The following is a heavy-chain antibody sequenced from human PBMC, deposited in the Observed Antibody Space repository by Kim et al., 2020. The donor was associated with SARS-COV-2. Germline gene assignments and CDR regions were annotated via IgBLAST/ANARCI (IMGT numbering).Heavy chain of an antibody. CDR3: ARIGSGWPAGY. J-gene: IGHJ4*02. D-gene: IGHD6-19*01. V-gene: IGHV4-39*07. CDR2: IYYTGST. Sequence: SETLSLTCTVSSGSIRSSDYYWGWIRQPPGKGLEWISSIYYTGSTYYNPSLKGRVAMSLDTSKNHFSLKLSSVTAADTAVYYCARIGSGWPAGYWGQGTLVTVSS. CDR1: SGSIRSSDYY.